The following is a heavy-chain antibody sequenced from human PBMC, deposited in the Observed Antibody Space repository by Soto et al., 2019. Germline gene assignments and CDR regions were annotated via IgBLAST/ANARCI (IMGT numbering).Heavy chain of an antibody. V-gene: IGHV1-8*01. CDR3: ARGLGADTPIYYYYMDV. CDR2: MNPNSGNT. J-gene: IGHJ6*03. Sequence: ASVKVSCKASGYTFISYDINWVRQATGQGLEWMGWMNPNSGNTGYAQKFQGRVTMTRDVSTNTAYMELSSLRSEDTAVYYCARGLGADTPIYYYYMDVWCKGTTVTVSS. CDR1: GYTFISYD. D-gene: IGHD4-17*01.